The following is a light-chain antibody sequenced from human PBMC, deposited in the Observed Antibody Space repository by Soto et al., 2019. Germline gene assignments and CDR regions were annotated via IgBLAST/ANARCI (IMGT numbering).Light chain of an antibody. J-gene: IGKJ1*01. CDR2: WAS. CDR3: QQYYSSPTWT. CDR1: QSIFYSPNNKNY. Sequence: DIVLTQTTNSLAVSLGERATINCKSSQSIFYSPNNKNYLAWYQQKPGQPPKLLIYWASIRESGVPDRFSGSGSGTDFTLTISNVQAEDVAVYHCQQYYSSPTWTFGQGTKVDIK. V-gene: IGKV4-1*01.